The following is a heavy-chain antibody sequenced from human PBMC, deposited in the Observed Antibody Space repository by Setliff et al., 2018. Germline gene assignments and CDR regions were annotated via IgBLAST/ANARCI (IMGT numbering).Heavy chain of an antibody. D-gene: IGHD3-22*01. Sequence: GGSLRLSCAASGFTFGDYGLSWVRQGPGKGLEWVSGFNRNDGSTSYADSVKGRFTISRDNAKNSLYLQMNRLRAEDTALYYCAKDGDNYHDSGDYYHEFDYWGQGAQVTVSS. J-gene: IGHJ4*02. CDR2: FNRNDGST. V-gene: IGHV3-20*04. CDR1: GFTFGDYG. CDR3: AKDGDNYHDSGDYYHEFDY.